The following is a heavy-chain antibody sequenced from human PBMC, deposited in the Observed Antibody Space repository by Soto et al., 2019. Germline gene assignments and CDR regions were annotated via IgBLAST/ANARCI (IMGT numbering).Heavy chain of an antibody. D-gene: IGHD2-8*01. V-gene: IGHV1-8*01. Sequence: QVQLVQSGAEVKKAGASVKVSCKASGYTFNNHDITWVRQATGRGLEWMGWMNPNSGNTGYAKECQGRVTMTRNTSTRTAYMELSSLRYEDTAVYYCARVVKIYGANWFDPWGQGTLVSVSS. CDR3: ARVVKIYGANWFDP. CDR1: GYTFNNHD. CDR2: MNPNSGNT. J-gene: IGHJ5*02.